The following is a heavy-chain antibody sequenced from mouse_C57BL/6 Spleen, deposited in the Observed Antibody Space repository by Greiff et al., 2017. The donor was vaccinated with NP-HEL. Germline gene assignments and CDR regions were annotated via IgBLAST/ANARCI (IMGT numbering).Heavy chain of an antibody. CDR3: ARDYSNFGDY. D-gene: IGHD2-5*01. CDR1: GYTFTSYW. V-gene: IGHV1-64*01. CDR2: IHPNSGST. J-gene: IGHJ2*01. Sequence: QVQLQQSGAELVKPGASVKLSCKASGYTFTSYWMHWVKQRPGQGLEWIGMIHPNSGSTNYNEKFKSKATLTVDKSSSTAYMQLSSLTSEDSAVYYCARDYSNFGDYWGQGTTLTVSS.